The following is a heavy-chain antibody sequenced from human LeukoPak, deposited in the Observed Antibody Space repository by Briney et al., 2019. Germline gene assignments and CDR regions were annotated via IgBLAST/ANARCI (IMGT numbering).Heavy chain of an antibody. J-gene: IGHJ4*02. V-gene: IGHV3-23*01. Sequence: GASLRLSCAASGFTFISYAMSWVRQAPGKGLEWVSAISGSGGSTYYADSVKGRYTLSRDNSKHTLYLQMNSLRAEDTAVYYCAKSGGMATMKVSFDYWGQGTLVTVSS. CDR3: AKSGGMATMKVSFDY. D-gene: IGHD5-24*01. CDR1: GFTFISYA. CDR2: ISGSGGST.